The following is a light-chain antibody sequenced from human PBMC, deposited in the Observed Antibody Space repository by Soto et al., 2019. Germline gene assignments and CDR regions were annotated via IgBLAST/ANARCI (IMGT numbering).Light chain of an antibody. V-gene: IGKV3-11*01. CDR1: QSVSVT. CDR3: QERNRWPRGT. CDR2: SAS. Sequence: VLTQSPVTLSLSQRERATLSCRASQSVSVTLGWYQQKPGQAPRPLIYSASDRAPGIPARFSGSGSGTDFTLTISSLEPEDFAVYYCQERNRWPRGTFGAGTKVDIK. J-gene: IGKJ4*01.